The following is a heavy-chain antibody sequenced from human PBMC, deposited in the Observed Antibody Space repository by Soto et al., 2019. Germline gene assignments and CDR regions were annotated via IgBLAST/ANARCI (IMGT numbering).Heavy chain of an antibody. CDR1: GGSFIGYY. V-gene: IGHV4-34*01. Sequence: QVQLQQWGAGLLKPSETLSLTCAVYGGSFIGYYWTWIRQPPGKGLEWIGEISHGGGTKYNSSLKSRVTISVDTSKNQCSLKLSSVTAADTAVYYCGSRRSVSIFGVAQGGYNWGQGTVVTVSS. CDR2: ISHGGGT. J-gene: IGHJ4*02. CDR3: GSRRSVSIFGVAQGGYN. D-gene: IGHD3-3*01.